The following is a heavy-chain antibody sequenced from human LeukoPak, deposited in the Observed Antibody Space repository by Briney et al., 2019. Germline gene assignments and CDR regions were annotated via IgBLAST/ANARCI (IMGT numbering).Heavy chain of an antibody. CDR3: AKDADDYYGSGSCLDY. D-gene: IGHD3-10*01. V-gene: IGHV3-30*02. CDR2: IRYDGSNK. CDR1: GFTFSSYG. Sequence: GGSLRLSCAASGFTFSSYGMHWVRQAPGKGLEWVAFIRYDGSNKFYADSVKGRFIISRDNSKNTLYLQMNSLRVEDTAVYYCAKDADDYYGSGSCLDYWGQGTLVTVSS. J-gene: IGHJ4*02.